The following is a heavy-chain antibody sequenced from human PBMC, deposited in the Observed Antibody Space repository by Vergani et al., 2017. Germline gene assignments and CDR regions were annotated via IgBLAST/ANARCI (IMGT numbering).Heavy chain of an antibody. CDR1: GGSISSYY. CDR3: ARGSGRGGFDY. V-gene: IGHV4-59*01. Sequence: QVQLQESGPGLVKPSETLSLTCTVSGGSISSYYWSWIRQPPGKGLEWIGYIYYSGSTNYNPSLKSRVTISVDTSKNQFSLKLSSVTAADTAVYYCARGSGRGGFDYWGQGTLVTVSS. CDR2: IYYSGST. J-gene: IGHJ4*02. D-gene: IGHD6-19*01.